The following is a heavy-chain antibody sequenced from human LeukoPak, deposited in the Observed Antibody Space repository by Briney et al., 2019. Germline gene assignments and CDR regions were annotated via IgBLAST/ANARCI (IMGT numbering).Heavy chain of an antibody. Sequence: GASVKVSCKASGYTFTGYYMHWVRQAPGQGLEWMGWINPNSGGTNYAQKFQGWVTMTRDTSISTAYMELCRLRSDDTAVYYCARDAWDCSGGSCYSGLDYWGQGTLVTVSS. CDR2: INPNSGGT. CDR3: ARDAWDCSGGSCYSGLDY. D-gene: IGHD2-15*01. J-gene: IGHJ4*02. CDR1: GYTFTGYY. V-gene: IGHV1-2*04.